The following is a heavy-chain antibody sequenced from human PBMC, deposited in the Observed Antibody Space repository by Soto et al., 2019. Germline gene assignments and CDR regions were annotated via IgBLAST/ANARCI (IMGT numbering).Heavy chain of an antibody. CDR3: ASTYTTSWYGFDP. J-gene: IGHJ5*02. CDR2: IFSNDEK. CDR1: GFSLSNAGLG. D-gene: IGHD6-13*01. Sequence: QVTVKESGPVLVKPTETLTLTCTVSGFSLSNAGLGVSWIRQPPGKALEWLAHIFSNDEKSYSTSLKSRLTISTDTSKSQVVLTMINMDPVDTATYYCASTYTTSWYGFDPWGQGTLVTVSS. V-gene: IGHV2-26*04.